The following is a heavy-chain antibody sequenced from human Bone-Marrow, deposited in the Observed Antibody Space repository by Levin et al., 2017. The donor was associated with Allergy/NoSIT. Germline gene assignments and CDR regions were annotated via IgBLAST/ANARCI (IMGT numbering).Heavy chain of an antibody. CDR3: ARSRYADYVDS. J-gene: IGHJ4*02. CDR1: GDSISPYY. V-gene: IGHV4-59*01. Sequence: SQTLSLTCPVSGDSISPYYWSWIRQPPGKGLEWMGYISYTGSGTYSPSLKSRVSISLDTSKTQFSLNLGSVTAADTAVYYFARSRYADYVDSWGQGTQVTVSS. D-gene: IGHD2-2*01. CDR2: ISYTGSG.